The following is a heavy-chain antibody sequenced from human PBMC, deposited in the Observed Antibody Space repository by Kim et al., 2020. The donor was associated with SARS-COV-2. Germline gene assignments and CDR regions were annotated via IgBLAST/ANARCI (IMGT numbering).Heavy chain of an antibody. J-gene: IGHJ4*02. Sequence: GGSLRLSCAASGFTFSSYGMHWVRQAPGKGLEWVAVISYDGSNKYYADSVKGRFTISRDNSKNTLYLQMNSLRAEDTAVYYCAKVYGSGSYYNRYFDYWGQGTLVTVSS. CDR1: GFTFSSYG. CDR3: AKVYGSGSYYNRYFDY. V-gene: IGHV3-30*18. D-gene: IGHD3-10*01. CDR2: ISYDGSNK.